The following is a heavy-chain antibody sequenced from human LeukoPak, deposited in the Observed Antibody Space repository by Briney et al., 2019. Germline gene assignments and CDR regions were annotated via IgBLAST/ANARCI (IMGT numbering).Heavy chain of an antibody. CDR1: GFTFGDFA. Sequence: GGSLRLSCTASGFTFGDFAMSWVRQAPGKGLEWVGFIRSKAYGETTQYAASVTGRFTISRDDSKNIAYLQINSLKTEDIAVYFFTRDILSGWYYFDCWGQGALVTVSS. J-gene: IGHJ4*02. CDR3: TRDILSGWYYFDC. V-gene: IGHV3-49*04. D-gene: IGHD3-9*01. CDR2: IRSKAYGETT.